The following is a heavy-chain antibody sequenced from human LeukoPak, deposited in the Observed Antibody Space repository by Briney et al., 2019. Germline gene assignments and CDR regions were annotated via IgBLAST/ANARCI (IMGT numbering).Heavy chain of an antibody. J-gene: IGHJ6*02. CDR3: ARDRGSGSGYYYGMDV. CDR2: IYYSGST. D-gene: IGHD3-10*01. CDR1: GGSFSGYY. Sequence: SETLSLTCAVYGGSFSGYYWSWIRQPPGKGLEWIGYIYYSGSTNYNPSLKSRVTISVDTSKNQFSLKLSSVTAADTAVYYCARDRGSGSGYYYGMDVWGQGTTVTVSS. V-gene: IGHV4-59*01.